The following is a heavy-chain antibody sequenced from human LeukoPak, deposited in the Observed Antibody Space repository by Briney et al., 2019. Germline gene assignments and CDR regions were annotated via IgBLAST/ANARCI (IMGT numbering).Heavy chain of an antibody. CDR3: ARMEATIGDY. J-gene: IGHJ4*02. CDR1: GYSISSGYY. D-gene: IGHD5-12*01. V-gene: IGHV4-38-2*01. CDR2: IYHSGST. Sequence: PSETLSLTCAVSGYSISSGYYWGWIRQPPGKGLEWIGSIYHSGSTYYNPSLKSRVTISVDTSKNQFSLKLSSVTAADTAVYYCARMEATIGDYWGQGTLVTVSS.